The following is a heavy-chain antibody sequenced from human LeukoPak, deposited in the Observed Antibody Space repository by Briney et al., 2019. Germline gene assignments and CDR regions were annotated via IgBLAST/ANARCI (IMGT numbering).Heavy chain of an antibody. CDR2: ISGSGGST. J-gene: IGHJ4*02. V-gene: IGHV3-23*01. CDR1: GFAFSNNV. CDR3: AKDIHRDYDSSAYFYYFDN. Sequence: PGGSLRLCCTASGFAFSNNVMNWVRQTPGNGLEWVSAISGSGGSTYYADSVKGRFTISRDNSKNTLYLQMNSLRAEDTAVYYCAKDIHRDYDSSAYFYYFDNWGQGTLVTVSS. D-gene: IGHD3-22*01.